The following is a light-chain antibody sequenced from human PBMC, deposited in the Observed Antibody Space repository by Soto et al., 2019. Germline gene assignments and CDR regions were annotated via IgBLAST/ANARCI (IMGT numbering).Light chain of an antibody. CDR3: QQRSNRALT. V-gene: IGKV3-11*01. Sequence: EIVLTQSPATLSLSPGERATLSCRASQSVSSYLAWYQQKPGQAPGLLIYDASNRATGIPARFSGSGSGTDFTLTISSLEPEDFAVYYCQQRSNRALTFGGGTKVEIK. CDR2: DAS. CDR1: QSVSSY. J-gene: IGKJ4*01.